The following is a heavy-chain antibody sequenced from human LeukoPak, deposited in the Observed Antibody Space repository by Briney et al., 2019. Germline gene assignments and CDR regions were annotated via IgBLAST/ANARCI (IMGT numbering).Heavy chain of an antibody. CDR1: GGSVSRGSYY. J-gene: IGHJ3*02. D-gene: IGHD2-15*01. Sequence: PSETLSLTCTVSGGSVSRGSYYWSWIRQPPGKGLEWIGYIYYSGTTNYNPSLKSRVTISVDTSKNQFSLKLISVTAADTAVYYCAREADCSGGSCYRGPFDIWGQGTMVSVSS. CDR2: IYYSGTT. V-gene: IGHV4-61*01. CDR3: AREADCSGGSCYRGPFDI.